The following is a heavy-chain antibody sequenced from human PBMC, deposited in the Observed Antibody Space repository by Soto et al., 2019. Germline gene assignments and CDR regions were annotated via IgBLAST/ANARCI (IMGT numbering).Heavy chain of an antibody. CDR2: IYYSGST. CDR1: GGSISSYY. Sequence: PSETLSLTCTVSGGSISSYYWSWIRQPPGKGLEWIGYIYYSGSTNYNPSLKSRVTISVDTSKNQFSLKLSSVTAADTAVYYCARDYQLRNWGQGTLVTVSS. CDR3: ARDYQLRN. D-gene: IGHD6-6*01. J-gene: IGHJ4*02. V-gene: IGHV4-59*01.